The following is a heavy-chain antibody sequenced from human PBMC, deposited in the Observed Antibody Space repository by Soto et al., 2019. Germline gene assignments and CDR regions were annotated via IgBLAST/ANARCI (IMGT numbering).Heavy chain of an antibody. CDR3: ARDKSPYSSGWHNRHFDY. J-gene: IGHJ4*02. Sequence: SGGGVVQPGRSLRLSCAASGFTFSSYAMHWVRQAPGKGLEWVAVISYDGSNKYYADSVKGRFTISRDNSKNTLYLQMNSLRAEDTAVYYCARDKSPYSSGWHNRHFDYWGQGTLVIVSS. D-gene: IGHD6-19*01. CDR1: GFTFSSYA. CDR2: ISYDGSNK. V-gene: IGHV3-30-3*01.